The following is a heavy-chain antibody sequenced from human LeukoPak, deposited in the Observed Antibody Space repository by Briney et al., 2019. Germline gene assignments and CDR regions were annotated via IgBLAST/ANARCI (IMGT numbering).Heavy chain of an antibody. Sequence: GGSLRLSCAASGFTVSSNYMSWVRQAPGKGLEWVSVINSGGSTYYADSVKGRFTISRDNSKNTLYLQMNSLRAEDTAVYYCARAAGSGPYYYYGMDVWGQGTTVTVSS. D-gene: IGHD3-3*01. CDR2: INSGGST. CDR3: ARAAGSGPYYYYGMDV. CDR1: GFTVSSNY. V-gene: IGHV3-53*01. J-gene: IGHJ6*02.